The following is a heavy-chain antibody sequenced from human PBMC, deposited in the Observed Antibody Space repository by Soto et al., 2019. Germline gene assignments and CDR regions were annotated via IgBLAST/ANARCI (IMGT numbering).Heavy chain of an antibody. CDR3: ASAQTPTESDF. CDR1: GYTFTNYG. J-gene: IGHJ4*02. V-gene: IGHV1-18*04. CDR2: LNTYNGNT. Sequence: QIQLVQSEGEVKKPGASVKVSCKTSGYTFTNYGVSWVRQAPGQGLEWMGWLNTYNGNTKYAQKFQGRVTMTTDTSASTADVELRRLRSDATAVYYCASAQTPTESDFWGQGTLVTVSS. D-gene: IGHD4-17*01.